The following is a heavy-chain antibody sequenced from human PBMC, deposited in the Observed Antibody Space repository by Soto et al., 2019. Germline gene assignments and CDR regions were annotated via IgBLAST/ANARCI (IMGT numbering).Heavy chain of an antibody. CDR1: GFTFSSYS. D-gene: IGHD6-13*01. CDR3: ARTRTNSRGDFDY. J-gene: IGHJ4*02. V-gene: IGHV3-48*01. Sequence: GGSLRLSCAASGFTFSSYSMNWVRQAPGKGLEWVSYISSSSSTIYYADSVKGRFTISRDNAKNSLYLQMNSLRAEDTAVYYCARTRTNSRGDFDYWGQGTLVTVSS. CDR2: ISSSSSTI.